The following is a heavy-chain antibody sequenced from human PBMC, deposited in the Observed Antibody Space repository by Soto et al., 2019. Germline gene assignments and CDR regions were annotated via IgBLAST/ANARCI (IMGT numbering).Heavy chain of an antibody. CDR1: GGSISSGGYS. CDR3: ARDRGRQKMAAYYFDY. D-gene: IGHD1-26*01. Sequence: PSETLSLTCAVSGGSISSGGYSWSWIRQPPGKGLEWIGYIYYSGSTYYNPSLKSRVTISVDTSKNQFSLKLSSVTAADTAVYYCARDRGRQKMAAYYFDYWGQGTLVTVSS. CDR2: IYYSGST. V-gene: IGHV4-31*11. J-gene: IGHJ4*02.